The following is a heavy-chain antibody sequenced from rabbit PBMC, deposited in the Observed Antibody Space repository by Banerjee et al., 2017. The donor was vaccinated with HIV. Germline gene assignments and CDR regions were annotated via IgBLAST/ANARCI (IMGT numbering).Heavy chain of an antibody. CDR3: ARGSYAIGYSL. Sequence: QQQLEESGGGLVKPGGTLTLTCKASGIDFSSYYRMCWVRQAPGRGLELIACIYTTSGSTWYASWVKGRFTISKTSSTTVTLQMTSLTAADTATYFCARGSYAIGYSLWGPGTLVTVS. J-gene: IGHJ4*01. CDR1: GIDFSSYYR. CDR2: IYTTSGST. D-gene: IGHD4-2*01. V-gene: IGHV1S43*01.